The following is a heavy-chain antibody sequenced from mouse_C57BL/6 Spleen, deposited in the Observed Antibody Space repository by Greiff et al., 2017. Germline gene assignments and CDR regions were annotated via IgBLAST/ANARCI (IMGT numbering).Heavy chain of an antibody. J-gene: IGHJ2*01. V-gene: IGHV14-2*01. CDR1: GFNIKDYY. Sequence: EVQLQQSGAELVKPGASVKLSCTASGFNIKDYYMHWVKQRTEQGLEWVGRIDPEDGETKYAPKFQGKAPITADTSSNTAYLQRSSPASEDPAVYYCGGDYYGRSYLDYWGQGTTLTVSS. CDR2: IDPEDGET. D-gene: IGHD1-1*01. CDR3: GGDYYGRSYLDY.